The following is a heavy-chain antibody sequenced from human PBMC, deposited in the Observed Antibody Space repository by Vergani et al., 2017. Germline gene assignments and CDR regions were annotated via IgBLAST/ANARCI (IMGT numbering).Heavy chain of an antibody. V-gene: IGHV4-61*02. J-gene: IGHJ4*02. CDR3: ATLKSRYYDSSGYFGYYSDY. CDR1: GGSISNDSYY. Sequence: QMQLQESGPGLVKPSQTLSLTCTVSGGSISNDSYYWTWIRQPAGKGLEYIGRIYTRGSTNYNLSLKSRVTISVDTSKNQFSLNLRSVTAADTAVYYCATLKSRYYDSSGYFGYYSDYWGQGTLVTVSS. D-gene: IGHD3-22*01. CDR2: IYTRGST.